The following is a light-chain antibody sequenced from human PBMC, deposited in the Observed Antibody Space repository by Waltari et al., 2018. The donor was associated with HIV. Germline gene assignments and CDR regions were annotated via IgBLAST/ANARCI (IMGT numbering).Light chain of an antibody. V-gene: IGLV1-47*01. Sequence: SVLTQPPSASGTPGQRVTISCSGSSSNIGATYVYWYQQLPGTTPKLLIQRNNQRPSGVPDRFSGSKSGTSASLAISGLRSEDEADYYCASWDDSLSGLVFGGGTKLTVL. CDR2: RNN. CDR1: SSNIGATY. CDR3: ASWDDSLSGLV. J-gene: IGLJ2*01.